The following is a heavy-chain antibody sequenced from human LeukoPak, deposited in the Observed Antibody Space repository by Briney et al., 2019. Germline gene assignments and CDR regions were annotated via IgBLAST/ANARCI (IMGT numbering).Heavy chain of an antibody. CDR3: ARDFRAPRWFFDL. CDR1: EFTFSSFS. CDR2: ISDSSGTI. J-gene: IGHJ2*01. V-gene: IGHV3-48*02. Sequence: GGSLRLSCAASEFTFSSFSMNWVRQAPGKGLEWVSCISDSSGTIYYAASVTGRFTISRDNVKNSLFLQMNSLRDEDTAVYYCARDFRAPRWFFDLWGRGTLVTVSS.